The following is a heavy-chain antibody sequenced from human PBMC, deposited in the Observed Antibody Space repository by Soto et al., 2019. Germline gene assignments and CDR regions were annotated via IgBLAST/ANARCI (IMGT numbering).Heavy chain of an antibody. Sequence: VQRGGSLRLSCVASGFTFSVYSMNWVRQAPGKGLEWFSYITSDTKTIKYADSVKGRFTISRDNAKNSVYLQMNSLRDEDTAVYYCARSVEGQFDYWGQGTVVTVSS. D-gene: IGHD6-19*01. V-gene: IGHV3-48*02. CDR3: ARSVEGQFDY. CDR1: GFTFSVYS. J-gene: IGHJ4*02. CDR2: ITSDTKTI.